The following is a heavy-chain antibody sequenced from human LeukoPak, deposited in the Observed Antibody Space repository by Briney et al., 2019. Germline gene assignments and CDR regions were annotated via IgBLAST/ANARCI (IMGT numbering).Heavy chain of an antibody. Sequence: ASVKVSCTASGYIFTGYYIHWVRQAPGQGLEWMGWINPNSGGTNYAQNFQGRVTMTGDTSISTAYMELSRLRADDTAVYYCASPWELIAAAGSFAVLSVFDIWGQGTMVTVSS. V-gene: IGHV1-2*02. D-gene: IGHD6-13*01. J-gene: IGHJ3*02. CDR1: GYIFTGYY. CDR2: INPNSGGT. CDR3: ASPWELIAAAGSFAVLSVFDI.